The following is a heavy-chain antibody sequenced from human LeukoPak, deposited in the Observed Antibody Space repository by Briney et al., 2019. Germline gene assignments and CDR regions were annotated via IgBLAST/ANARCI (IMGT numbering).Heavy chain of an antibody. CDR2: ISSNGSTI. CDR1: GFTFSDYY. J-gene: IGHJ4*02. CDR3: ARFGITGTTIAFDY. D-gene: IGHD1-20*01. Sequence: GGSLRLSCAASGFTFSDYYMSWIRQAPGKGLEGVSYISSNGSTIYYADSVKGRFTISRDNAKNSLYLQMNSLRAEDTAVYYCARFGITGTTIAFDYWGQGTLVTVSS. V-gene: IGHV3-11*01.